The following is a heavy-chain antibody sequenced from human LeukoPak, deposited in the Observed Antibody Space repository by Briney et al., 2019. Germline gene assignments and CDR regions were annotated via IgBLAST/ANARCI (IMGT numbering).Heavy chain of an antibody. J-gene: IGHJ4*02. V-gene: IGHV3-23*01. CDR1: GFTFSSYA. D-gene: IGHD6-6*01. Sequence: HPGGSLRLSCAASGFTFSSYAMSWVRQAPGKGLEWVSAISGSGGSTYYADSVKGRFTISRDNSKNTLYLQMNSLRAEDTAVYYCAKDHSSSSNVPNYWGQGTLVTVSS. CDR3: AKDHSSSSNVPNY. CDR2: ISGSGGST.